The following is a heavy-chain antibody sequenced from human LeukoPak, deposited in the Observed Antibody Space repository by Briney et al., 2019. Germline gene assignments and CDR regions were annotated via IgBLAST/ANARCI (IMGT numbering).Heavy chain of an antibody. V-gene: IGHV3-73*01. Sequence: PGGSLRLFCAASGFTFSGSAMHWVRQASGKGLEGVGRIRSKANSYPPAYAASVKGRFTISSDDSKNTAYLQLNSLKTEDTAVYYCTRRFPPIRFVDTAMVNDWGQGTLVTLLS. J-gene: IGHJ4*02. D-gene: IGHD5-18*01. CDR2: IRSKANSYPP. CDR3: TRRFPPIRFVDTAMVND. CDR1: GFTFSGSA.